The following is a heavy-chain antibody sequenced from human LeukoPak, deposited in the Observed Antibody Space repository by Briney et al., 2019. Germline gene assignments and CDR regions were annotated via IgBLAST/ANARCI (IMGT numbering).Heavy chain of an antibody. V-gene: IGHV3-7*04. CDR2: IKQDGSEK. D-gene: IGHD6-19*01. CDR1: GFTFSSYW. CDR3: ARESGHTSGWYGNNC. Sequence: PGGSLRLSCAASGFTFSSYWMSWVRQAPGKGLEWVANIKQDGSEKYYVDSVKGRFTISRDNAENSLYLQMNSLRAEDTAVYYCARESGHTSGWYGNNCWGQGTLVTVSS. J-gene: IGHJ4*02.